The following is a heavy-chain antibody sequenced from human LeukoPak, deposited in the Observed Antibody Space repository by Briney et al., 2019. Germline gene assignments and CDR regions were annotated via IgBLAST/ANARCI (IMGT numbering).Heavy chain of an antibody. V-gene: IGHV3-74*01. CDR2: MNSEGKTT. J-gene: IGHJ2*01. CDR3: ARGPGSYSHGWYCDL. Sequence: PGGSLRLSCAASGFTFSSYRMYWVRHAPGRGLVWVSRMNSEGKTTHYADSVKGRFIISRDNAKNTLYLQMNSLRAEDTAVYYCARGPGSYSHGWYCDLGGGGTRVTVPS. D-gene: IGHD1-26*01. CDR1: GFTFSSYR.